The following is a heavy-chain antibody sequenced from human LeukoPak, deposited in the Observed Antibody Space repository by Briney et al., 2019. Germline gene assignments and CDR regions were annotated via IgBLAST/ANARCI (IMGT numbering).Heavy chain of an antibody. D-gene: IGHD3-16*02. Sequence: RRASVKVSCKASGYTFTSYDINWVRQATGQGLEWMGWMNPNSGNTGYAQKFQGRVTMTRDTSISTAYTELSSLRSEDTAVYYCAREAYDYVWGSYRPWGQGTLVTVSS. CDR1: GYTFTSYD. V-gene: IGHV1-8*01. J-gene: IGHJ5*02. CDR2: MNPNSGNT. CDR3: AREAYDYVWGSYRP.